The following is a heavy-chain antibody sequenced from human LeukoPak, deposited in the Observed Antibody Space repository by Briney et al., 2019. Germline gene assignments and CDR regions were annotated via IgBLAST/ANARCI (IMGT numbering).Heavy chain of an antibody. V-gene: IGHV4-59*01. CDR1: GGSISSYY. Sequence: SETLSLTCTVSGGSISSYYWSWIRQPPGKGLEWIGYIYYSGSTNYNPSLKSRVTISVDTSKNQFSLKLSSVTAADTAVYYCARGTDYGDYDYYYYMDVWGKGTTVTVSS. J-gene: IGHJ6*03. CDR2: IYYSGST. CDR3: ARGTDYGDYDYYYYMDV. D-gene: IGHD4-17*01.